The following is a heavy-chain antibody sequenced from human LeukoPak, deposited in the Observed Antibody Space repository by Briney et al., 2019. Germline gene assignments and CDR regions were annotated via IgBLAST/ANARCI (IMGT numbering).Heavy chain of an antibody. J-gene: IGHJ4*02. CDR2: INHSGST. Sequence: SETVSLTCAVYGGSFSGYYWSWIRQPPGKGLEWIGEINHSGSTNYNPSLKSRVTISVDTSKNQFSLKLSSVTAADTAVYYCARLSRSIAAAGTENSAVVYFDYWGQGTLVTVSS. D-gene: IGHD6-13*01. V-gene: IGHV4-34*01. CDR1: GGSFSGYY. CDR3: ARLSRSIAAAGTENSAVVYFDY.